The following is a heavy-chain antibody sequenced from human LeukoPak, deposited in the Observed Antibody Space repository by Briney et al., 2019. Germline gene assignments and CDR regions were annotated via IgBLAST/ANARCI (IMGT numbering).Heavy chain of an antibody. CDR2: VFHTGDT. J-gene: IGHJ4*02. Sequence: SETLSLTCAVSGDSINSFYWSWIRQPPGKGLEWIGYVFHTGDTNSNPSLKSRVTVSLDTSASQVSLRLTSVTAADTAVYYCARHPFATPFDHWGRGILVTVSS. CDR1: GDSINSFY. D-gene: IGHD2-15*01. CDR3: ARHPFATPFDH. V-gene: IGHV4-59*08.